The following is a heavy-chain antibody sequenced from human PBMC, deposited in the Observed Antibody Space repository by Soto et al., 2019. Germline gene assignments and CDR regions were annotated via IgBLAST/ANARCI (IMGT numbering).Heavy chain of an antibody. J-gene: IGHJ4*02. V-gene: IGHV3-33*01. CDR1: GFTFSSYG. Sequence: HPGGSLRLSCAASGFTFSSYGMHWVRQAPGKGLEWVAVIWYDGSNKYYADSVKGRFTISRDNSKNTLYLQMNSLRAEDTAVYYCARDRDGYSSSWYTTSAFDYWGQGTLVTVSS. CDR3: ARDRDGYSSSWYTTSAFDY. D-gene: IGHD6-13*01. CDR2: IWYDGSNK.